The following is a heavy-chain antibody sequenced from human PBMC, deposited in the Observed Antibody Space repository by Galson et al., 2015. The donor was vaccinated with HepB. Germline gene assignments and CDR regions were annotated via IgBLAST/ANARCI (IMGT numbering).Heavy chain of an antibody. Sequence: TLSLTCTVSGGSISSGDDYWSWIRQSPGKGLEWIGYNHYSGSAYYNPSLKSRVTISLDTSKNQFSLQLSSVTAADTAVYYCARGVYYYESSGYYYVDYWGQGTLVTVSS. CDR1: GGSISSGDDY. CDR3: ARGVYYYESSGYYYVDY. V-gene: IGHV4-30-4*01. CDR2: NHYSGSA. J-gene: IGHJ4*02. D-gene: IGHD3-22*01.